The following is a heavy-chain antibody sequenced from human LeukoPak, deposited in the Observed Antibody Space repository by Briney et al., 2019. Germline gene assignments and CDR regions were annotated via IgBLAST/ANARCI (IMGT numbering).Heavy chain of an antibody. CDR3: ARLNTGGRLGPPY. CDR2: IKQDGSEK. Sequence: GGSLRLSCAASGFIFNDYGLSWVRQAPGKGLQWVATIKQDGSEKYYLESVKGRFTISRDNAKKSLSLQMDSLRVEDTAEYYCARLNTGGRLGPPYWGQGTLVIVSS. J-gene: IGHJ4*02. V-gene: IGHV3-7*01. CDR1: GFIFNDYG. D-gene: IGHD3-16*01.